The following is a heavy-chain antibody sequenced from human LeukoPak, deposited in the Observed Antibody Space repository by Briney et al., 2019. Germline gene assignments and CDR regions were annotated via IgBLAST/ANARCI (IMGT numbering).Heavy chain of an antibody. Sequence: PGRSLRLSCAASGFTFSSYAMHWVRQAPGKGLEWVAVISYDGSNKYYADSVKGRFTISRDNSKNTLYLQMNSLRAEDTAVYYCANHVVRGWFDPWGQGTLVTVSS. D-gene: IGHD2-15*01. CDR2: ISYDGSNK. V-gene: IGHV3-30-3*01. CDR1: GFTFSSYA. CDR3: ANHVVRGWFDP. J-gene: IGHJ5*02.